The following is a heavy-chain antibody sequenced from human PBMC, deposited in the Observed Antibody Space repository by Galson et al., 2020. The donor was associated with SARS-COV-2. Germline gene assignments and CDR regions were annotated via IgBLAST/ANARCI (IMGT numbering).Heavy chain of an antibody. V-gene: IGHV3-23*01. Sequence: GGSLRLSCAASGFTFSSYAMSWVRQAPGQGLEWVSAISGSGGSTYYADSVKGRFTISRDNSKNTLYLQMNSLRAEDTAVYYCAKGRMLLWFGEPTPFDYWGQGTLVTVSS. CDR3: AKGRMLLWFGEPTPFDY. D-gene: IGHD3-10*01. CDR2: ISGSGGST. J-gene: IGHJ4*02. CDR1: GFTFSSYA.